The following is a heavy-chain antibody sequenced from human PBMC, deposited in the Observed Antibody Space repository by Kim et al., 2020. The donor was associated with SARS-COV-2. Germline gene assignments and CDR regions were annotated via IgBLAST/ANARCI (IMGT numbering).Heavy chain of an antibody. J-gene: IGHJ6*02. CDR3: ARSDRIQLWLTYYYYGMDV. CDR1: GFTFSSYA. D-gene: IGHD5-18*01. V-gene: IGHV3-30*04. CDR2: ISYDGSNK. Sequence: GGSLRLSCAASGFTFSSYAMHWVRQAPGKGLEWVAVISYDGSNKYYADSVKGRFTISRDNSKNTLYLQMNSLRAEDTAVYYCARSDRIQLWLTYYYYGMDVWGPGTTVTVAS.